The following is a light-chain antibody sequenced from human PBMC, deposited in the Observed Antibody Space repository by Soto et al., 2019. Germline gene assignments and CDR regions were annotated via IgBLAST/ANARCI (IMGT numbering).Light chain of an antibody. V-gene: IGLV2-14*03. CDR2: DVD. CDR3: SSYTGSSTYVV. Sequence: QSALTQPASVSGSPGQSITISCTGTSCDVGGYNYVSWYQHHPGKAPKLMIYDVDIRPSGVSNRFSGSKSGNTASLTISGLQAEDEADYYCSSYTGSSTYVVFGGGTKLTVL. CDR1: SCDVGGYNY. J-gene: IGLJ2*01.